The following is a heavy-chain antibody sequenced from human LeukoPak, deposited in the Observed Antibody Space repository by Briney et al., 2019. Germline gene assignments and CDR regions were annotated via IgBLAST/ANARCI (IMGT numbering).Heavy chain of an antibody. V-gene: IGHV4-59*12. CDR2: IYYSGST. Sequence: SETLSLTCTISGGSINTYYWSWIRQPPGKGLEWIGSIYYSGSTYYNPSLKSRVTISVDTSKNQFSLKLSSVTAADTAVYYCARDPPGNYGSGSYYRDAFDIWGQGTMVTVSS. D-gene: IGHD3-10*01. CDR3: ARDPPGNYGSGSYYRDAFDI. CDR1: GGSINTYY. J-gene: IGHJ3*02.